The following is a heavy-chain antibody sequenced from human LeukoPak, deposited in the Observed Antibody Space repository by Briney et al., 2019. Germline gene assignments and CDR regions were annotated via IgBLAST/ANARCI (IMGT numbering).Heavy chain of an antibody. Sequence: GGSLRLSCAASGLTFSSYSMNWVRQAPGKGLEWVSSISSSSSYIYYADSVKGRFTISRDNAKNSLYLQMNSLRAEDTAVYYCAREGVVGGYCNSTSCLTDYYYYYMDVWGKGTTVTISS. D-gene: IGHD2-2*01. CDR1: GLTFSSYS. V-gene: IGHV3-21*01. CDR3: AREGVVGGYCNSTSCLTDYYYYYMDV. CDR2: ISSSSSYI. J-gene: IGHJ6*03.